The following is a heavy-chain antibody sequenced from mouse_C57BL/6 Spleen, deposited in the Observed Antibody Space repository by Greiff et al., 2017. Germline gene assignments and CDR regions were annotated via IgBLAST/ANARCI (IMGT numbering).Heavy chain of an antibody. J-gene: IGHJ2*01. V-gene: IGHV1-54*01. D-gene: IGHD2-12*01. CDR2: INPGSGGT. CDR3: ARSYRGYFDY. Sequence: VQLQESGAELVRPGTSVKVSCKASGYAFTNYLIEWVKQRPGQGLEWIGVINPGSGGTNYNEKFKGKATLTADKSSSTAYVQLSSLTSEDSAVYCCARSYRGYFDYWGQGTTLTVSS. CDR1: GYAFTNYL.